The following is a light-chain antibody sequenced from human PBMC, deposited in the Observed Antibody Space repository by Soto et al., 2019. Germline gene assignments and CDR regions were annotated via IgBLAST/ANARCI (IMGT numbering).Light chain of an antibody. CDR3: QQRSNWPPWT. CDR1: QRVSNH. V-gene: IGKV3-15*01. Sequence: ETVMTQSPVTLSVSPGDTATLSCRASQRVSNHFAWYQQKPGQAPRLLIYAASTRAAGVPVRFSGSGSETEFTLTISSLEPEDFAVYYCQQRSNWPPWTFGQGTKVDIK. J-gene: IGKJ1*01. CDR2: AAS.